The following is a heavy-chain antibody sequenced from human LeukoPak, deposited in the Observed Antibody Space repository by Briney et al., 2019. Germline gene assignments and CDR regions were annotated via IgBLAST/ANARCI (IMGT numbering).Heavy chain of an antibody. Sequence: PGGSLRLSCAASGFIFSNYGMHWVRQAPGKGLEYVSAISSNGGSTYYANSVKGRFTISRDNSKNTLYLQMGSLRAEDMAVYYCARGTAAAGPVGAFDIWGQGTMVTVSS. J-gene: IGHJ3*02. CDR1: GFIFSNYG. CDR2: ISSNGGST. D-gene: IGHD6-13*01. V-gene: IGHV3-64*01. CDR3: ARGTAAAGPVGAFDI.